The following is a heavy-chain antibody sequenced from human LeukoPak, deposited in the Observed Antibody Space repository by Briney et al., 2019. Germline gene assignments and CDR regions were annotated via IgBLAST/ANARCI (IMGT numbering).Heavy chain of an antibody. CDR1: EFTFSSYA. CDR2: ISGSGTNT. V-gene: IGHV3-23*01. J-gene: IGHJ4*02. Sequence: GGSLRLSCAASEFTFSSYAMNWVRQAPGKGLEWVSAISGSGTNTYYAGSVRGRFTISRDNSNNRLYLQMNSVRAEDTAMYFCAKDTAVILTAPFDSWGQGTLVTVSS. CDR3: AKDTAVILTAPFDS. D-gene: IGHD2-21*01.